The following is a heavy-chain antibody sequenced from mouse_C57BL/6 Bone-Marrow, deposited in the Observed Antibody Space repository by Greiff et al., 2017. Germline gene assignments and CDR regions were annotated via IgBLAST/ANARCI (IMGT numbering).Heavy chain of an antibody. Sequence: VQLVESGPELVKPGASVKLSCKASGYTFTSYDINWVKQRPGQGLEWIGWIYPRDGSTKYNEKFKGKATLTVDTSSSTAYMELHSLTSEDSAVYFCARRWDGGFFDYWGQGTTLTVSS. CDR3: ARRWDGGFFDY. D-gene: IGHD4-1*01. J-gene: IGHJ2*01. CDR2: IYPRDGST. V-gene: IGHV1-85*01. CDR1: GYTFTSYD.